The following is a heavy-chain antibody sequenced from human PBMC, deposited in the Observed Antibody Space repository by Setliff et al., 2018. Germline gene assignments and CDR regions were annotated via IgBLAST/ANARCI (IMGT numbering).Heavy chain of an antibody. Sequence: GESLKISCKGSGYSFTSYWIAWVRQMPGKGLEWMGIIYPGDSDTRYSPSFQGQVTISADKSLSTAYLQWSSLQASDTAMYYCARASYCGGGYCYSSPYFFDYWGQGTLVTVSS. CDR2: IYPGDSDT. CDR1: GYSFTSYW. V-gene: IGHV5-51*01. J-gene: IGHJ4*02. D-gene: IGHD2-15*01. CDR3: ARASYCGGGYCYSSPYFFDY.